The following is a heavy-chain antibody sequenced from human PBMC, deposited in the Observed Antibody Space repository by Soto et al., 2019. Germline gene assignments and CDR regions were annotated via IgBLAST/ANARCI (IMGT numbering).Heavy chain of an antibody. J-gene: IGHJ6*02. CDR2: ISGYNGDT. CDR1: GYTFNTYS. Sequence: ASVKVSCKASGYTFNTYSISWVRQAPGQGLEWMGWISGYNGDTHYAQKFQGRVTMTTDTSTSTAYMELRSLRSDDTAMYYCARGRYCTNGVCYRNYYYYGMDVWG. V-gene: IGHV1-18*01. D-gene: IGHD2-8*01. CDR3: ARGRYCTNGVCYRNYYYYGMDV.